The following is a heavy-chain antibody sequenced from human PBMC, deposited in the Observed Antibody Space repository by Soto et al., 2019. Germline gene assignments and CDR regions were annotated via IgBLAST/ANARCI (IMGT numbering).Heavy chain of an antibody. CDR3: ARGGGRYGSGSGFDY. CDR2: IYYSGST. D-gene: IGHD3-10*01. V-gene: IGHV4-34*09. J-gene: IGHJ4*02. Sequence: SETLSLTCAVYGGSFSGYYWSWIRQPPGKGLEWIGEIYYSGSTNYNPSLKSRVTISVDTSKNQFSLKLSSVTAADTAVYYCARGGGRYGSGSGFDYWGQGTLVTVSS. CDR1: GGSFSGYY.